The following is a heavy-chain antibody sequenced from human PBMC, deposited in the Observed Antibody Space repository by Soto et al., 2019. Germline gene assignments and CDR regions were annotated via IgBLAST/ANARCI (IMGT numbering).Heavy chain of an antibody. J-gene: IGHJ4*02. Sequence: GGSLRLSCAASGFTFSSYWMHWVRQAPGKGLVWVSRINSDGSSTSYADSVKGRFTISRDNAKNTLYLQMNSLRAEDTAVYYCARPWGYSGYDFDYWGQGTLVTVSS. V-gene: IGHV3-74*01. D-gene: IGHD5-12*01. CDR3: ARPWGYSGYDFDY. CDR2: INSDGSST. CDR1: GFTFSSYW.